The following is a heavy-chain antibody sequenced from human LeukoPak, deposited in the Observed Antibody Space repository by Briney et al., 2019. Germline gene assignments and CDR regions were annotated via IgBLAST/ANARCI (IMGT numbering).Heavy chain of an antibody. Sequence: SGGSLRLSCAASGFTLRTSWMSWVRQAPGKGLEWVANIKQDGSEKNYVDSVKGRFTISRDNAENSLYLQMNSLRAEDTAIYYCARDGGGPLDWGQGTLVTVSS. CDR2: IKQDGSEK. V-gene: IGHV3-7*01. D-gene: IGHD3-10*01. J-gene: IGHJ4*02. CDR3: ARDGGGPLD. CDR1: GFTLRTSW.